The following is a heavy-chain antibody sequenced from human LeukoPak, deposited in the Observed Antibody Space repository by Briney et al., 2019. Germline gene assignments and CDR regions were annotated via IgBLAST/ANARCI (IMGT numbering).Heavy chain of an antibody. J-gene: IGHJ6*03. CDR1: GGSISSYY. V-gene: IGHV4-59*01. CDR2: IYYSGST. D-gene: IGHD5-24*01. Sequence: SETLSLTCTVSGGSISSYYWSWIRQPPGKGLEWIGYIYYSGSTNYNPSLKSRVTISVDTSKNQFSLKLSSVTAADTAVYYCAGREKYYYMDVWGTGTTVTVSS. CDR3: AGREKYYYMDV.